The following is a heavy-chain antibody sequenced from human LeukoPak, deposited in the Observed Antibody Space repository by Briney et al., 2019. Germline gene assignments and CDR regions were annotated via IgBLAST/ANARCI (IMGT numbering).Heavy chain of an antibody. D-gene: IGHD5-18*01. V-gene: IGHV3-23*01. CDR2: ISESGTTT. J-gene: IGHJ4*02. Sequence: PGGSLRLSCTASGFTFSNYAMSWVRQAPGRGLEWVSGISESGTTTFYADSVKGRFTISRDNSENTLYLQMNSLRAEDTAIYYCARQPFDYWGQGTRVTVSS. CDR3: ARQPFDY. CDR1: GFTFSNYA.